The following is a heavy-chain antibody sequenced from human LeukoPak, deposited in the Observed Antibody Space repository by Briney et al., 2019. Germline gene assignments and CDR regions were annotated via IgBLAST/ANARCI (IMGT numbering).Heavy chain of an antibody. CDR3: ARSRYCSSTSCYSDY. D-gene: IGHD2-2*01. CDR2: ISSSGSTI. J-gene: IGHJ4*02. V-gene: IGHV3-11*04. CDR1: GFTFSDYY. Sequence: GGSLRLSCAASGFTFSDYYMSWIRQAPGKGLEWVSYISSSGSTIDYADSVKGRFTISRDNAKNSLYLQMNSLRAEDTAVYYCARSRYCSSTSCYSDYWGQGTLVTVSS.